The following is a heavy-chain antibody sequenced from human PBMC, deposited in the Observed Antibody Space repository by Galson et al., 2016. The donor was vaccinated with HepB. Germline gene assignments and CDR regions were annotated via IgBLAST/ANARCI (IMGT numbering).Heavy chain of an antibody. J-gene: IGHJ6*04. Sequence: SLRLSCAASGFTFSSYAMYWVRQAPGKGLEWVALISYDGSNKNYADSVKGRFTISRDNSKNTLYLQMNSLRREDAAVYFCAEGQIVVVDHYGLDVWGKGPTVTVSS. CDR2: ISYDGSNK. D-gene: IGHD2-2*01. V-gene: IGHV3-30*18. CDR3: AEGQIVVVDHYGLDV. CDR1: GFTFSSYA.